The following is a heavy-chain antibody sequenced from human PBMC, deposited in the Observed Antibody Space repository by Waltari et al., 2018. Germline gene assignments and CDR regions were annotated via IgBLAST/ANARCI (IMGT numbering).Heavy chain of an antibody. V-gene: IGHV1-18*04. Sequence: QAQLVQSGPEVKKPGASVRLSCKASGYWFTNYGIGWVRQAPGQGLEWMGWVSPYNGDTNMAQKLQGRVTGTADTSTGTAHMDLRSLKSEDTAVYYCVRESSGWFAMDVWGQGTTVTVSS. CDR1: GYWFTNYG. CDR3: VRESSGWFAMDV. CDR2: VSPYNGDT. D-gene: IGHD6-19*01. J-gene: IGHJ6*02.